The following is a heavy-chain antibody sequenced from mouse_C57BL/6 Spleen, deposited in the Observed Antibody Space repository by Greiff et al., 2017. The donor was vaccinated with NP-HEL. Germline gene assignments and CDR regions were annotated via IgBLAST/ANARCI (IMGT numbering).Heavy chain of an antibody. CDR2: IYPGDGDT. V-gene: IGHV1-80*01. CDR3: ARAVLLPLKWDFDV. Sequence: VQVVESGAELVKPGASVKISCKASGYAFSSYWMNWVKQRPGKGLEWIGQIYPGDGDTNYNGKFKGKATLTADKSSSAADMQLSSLPSEDSSVYFCARAVLLPLKWDFDVWGTGTTVTVSS. D-gene: IGHD6-1*01. CDR1: GYAFSSYW. J-gene: IGHJ1*03.